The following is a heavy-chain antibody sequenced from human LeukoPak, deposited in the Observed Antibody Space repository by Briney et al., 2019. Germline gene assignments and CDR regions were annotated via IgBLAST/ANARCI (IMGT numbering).Heavy chain of an antibody. CDR2: IDTGGSGT. Sequence: GGSLRLSCAASGFXFSNYWMHWVRQAPGKGLVWVSRIDTGGSGTAYADSVKGRLTISRDNAKNTLYLQVNSLRAEDTAVYYCARGHYYGMDVWGQGTTVTVSS. J-gene: IGHJ6*02. CDR1: GFXFSNYW. CDR3: ARGHYYGMDV. V-gene: IGHV3-74*01.